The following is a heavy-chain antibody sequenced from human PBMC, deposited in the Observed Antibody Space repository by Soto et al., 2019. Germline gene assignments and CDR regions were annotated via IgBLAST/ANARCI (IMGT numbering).Heavy chain of an antibody. D-gene: IGHD3-10*01. J-gene: IGHJ4*02. Sequence: GGSLRLSCAASGFTFRNYGMNWVRQAPGKGLEWVSYIGIGSSTKYYADSVKGRFTISRDTSSNTLYLQMNSLRGEDTAVYYCVKDHGTAMVRGGLDSWGQGALVTVSS. V-gene: IGHV3-48*01. CDR2: IGIGSSTK. CDR3: VKDHGTAMVRGGLDS. CDR1: GFTFRNYG.